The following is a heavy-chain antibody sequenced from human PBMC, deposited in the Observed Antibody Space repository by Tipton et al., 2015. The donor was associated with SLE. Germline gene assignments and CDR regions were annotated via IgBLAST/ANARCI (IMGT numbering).Heavy chain of an antibody. CDR1: GGSISSHY. CDR3: ARGYSDWFDP. D-gene: IGHD2-21*01. Sequence: TLSLTCTVSGGSISSHYWSWIRQPPGKGLEWIGYIYYSGSTNYNPSLKSRVTISVDTSKNQFSLKLSSVTAADTAVYYCARGYSDWFDPWGQGTLVTVSS. CDR2: IYYSGST. J-gene: IGHJ5*02. V-gene: IGHV4-59*11.